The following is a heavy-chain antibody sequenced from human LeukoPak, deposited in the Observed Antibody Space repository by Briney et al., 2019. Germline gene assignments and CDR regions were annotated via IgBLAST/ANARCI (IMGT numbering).Heavy chain of an antibody. Sequence: PGGSLRLSCAASGFTFSSYGMHWVRQAPGKGLVWVSRINSDGSSTSYADSVKGRFTISRDNAKNTLYLQMNSLRAEDTAVYYCAREGWELLRIYVEWGQGTLVTVSS. CDR3: AREGWELLRIYVE. D-gene: IGHD1-26*01. CDR1: GFTFSSYG. V-gene: IGHV3-74*01. CDR2: INSDGSST. J-gene: IGHJ4*02.